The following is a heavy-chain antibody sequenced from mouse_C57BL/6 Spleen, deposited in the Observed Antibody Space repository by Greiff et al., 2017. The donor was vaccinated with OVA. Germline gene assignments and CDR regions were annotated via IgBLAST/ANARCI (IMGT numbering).Heavy chain of an antibody. CDR2: ISDGGSYT. Sequence: EVKLVESGGGLVKPGGSLKLSCAASGFTFSSYAMSWVRQTPEKRLEWVATISDGGSYTYYPDNLKGRFTISRDNAKNNLYLQMSHLKSEDTAMYYCARVTGYFDYWGQGTTLTVSS. D-gene: IGHD2-1*01. J-gene: IGHJ2*01. CDR1: GFTFSSYA. CDR3: ARVTGYFDY. V-gene: IGHV5-4*03.